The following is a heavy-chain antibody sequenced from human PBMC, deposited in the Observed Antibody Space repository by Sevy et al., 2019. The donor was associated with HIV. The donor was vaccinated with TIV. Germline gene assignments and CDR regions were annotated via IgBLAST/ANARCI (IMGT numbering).Heavy chain of an antibody. V-gene: IGHV4-39*01. CDR2: IYYSGST. CDR3: ARRAVSGYCTNGVCYTDYFDY. D-gene: IGHD2-8*01. Sequence: SETLSLTCTVSGGSISSSSYYWGWIRQPPGKGLEWIGSIYYSGSTYYNPSLKSRVTISVDTSKHQFSLKLSSVTAADTAVYYCARRAVSGYCTNGVCYTDYFDYWGQGTLVTVSS. CDR1: GGSISSSSYY. J-gene: IGHJ4*02.